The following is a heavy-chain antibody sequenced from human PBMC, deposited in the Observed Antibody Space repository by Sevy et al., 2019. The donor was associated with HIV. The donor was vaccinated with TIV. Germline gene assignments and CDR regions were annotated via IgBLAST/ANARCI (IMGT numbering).Heavy chain of an antibody. Sequence: ASVKVSCKVSGYTLNEFSMHWVRQAPGKGLEWMTTFDPEDGDPEDGKTIYAQKFLGRVTVTEDTSTDTAYMELRSLRSEDTAAYYCATTKDYYDSSGYPFDYWGQGTLVTVSS. CDR1: GYTLNEFS. V-gene: IGHV1-24*01. CDR3: ATTKDYYDSSGYPFDY. D-gene: IGHD3-22*01. J-gene: IGHJ4*02. CDR2: FDPEDGDPEDGKT.